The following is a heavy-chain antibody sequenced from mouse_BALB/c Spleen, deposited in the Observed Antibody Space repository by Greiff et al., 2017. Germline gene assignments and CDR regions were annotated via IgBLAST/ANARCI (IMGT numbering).Heavy chain of an antibody. J-gene: IGHJ2*01. Sequence: DVQLVESGGDLVKPGGSLKLSCAASGFTFSSYGMSWVRQTPDKRLEWVATISSGGSYTYYPDSVKGRFTISRDNAKNTLYLQMSSLKSEDTAMYYCARRPATGFDYWGQGTTLTVSS. V-gene: IGHV5-6*01. D-gene: IGHD1-2*01. CDR2: ISSGGSYT. CDR3: ARRPATGFDY. CDR1: GFTFSSYG.